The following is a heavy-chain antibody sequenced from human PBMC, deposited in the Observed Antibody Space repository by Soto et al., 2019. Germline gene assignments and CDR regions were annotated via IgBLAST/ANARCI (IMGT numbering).Heavy chain of an antibody. CDR3: ARAPPFPGGAWYPGDF. J-gene: IGHJ4*02. Sequence: EVQLVESGGGLVQPGGSLRLSCAASGFTFSAYWMTWVRQAPGKAPEWVANIKHDESDKNYLDSVKGRLTISRNIAKDSVYLQLNGLRVEATAVYYCARAPPFPGGAWYPGDFWGQGTLVTVS. D-gene: IGHD2-21*02. V-gene: IGHV3-7*04. CDR1: GFTFSAYW. CDR2: IKHDESDK.